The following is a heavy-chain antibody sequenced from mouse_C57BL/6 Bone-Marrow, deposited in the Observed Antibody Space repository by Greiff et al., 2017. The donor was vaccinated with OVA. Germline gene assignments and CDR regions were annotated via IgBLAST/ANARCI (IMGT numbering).Heavy chain of an antibody. Sequence: VQLQQSGPELVKPGASVKISCKASGYAFSSSWMNWVKQRPGQGLEWIGRIYPGDGDTNYNGKFKGKATLTADKSSSTAYMQLSSLTSEDSAVYFCASYYAAMDYWGQGTSVTVSS. CDR2: IYPGDGDT. D-gene: IGHD2-1*01. CDR1: GYAFSSSW. V-gene: IGHV1-82*01. CDR3: ASYYAAMDY. J-gene: IGHJ4*01.